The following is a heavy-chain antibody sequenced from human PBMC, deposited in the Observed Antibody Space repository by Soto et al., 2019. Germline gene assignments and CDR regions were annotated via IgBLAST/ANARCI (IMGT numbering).Heavy chain of an antibody. J-gene: IGHJ4*02. V-gene: IGHV5-10-1*01. CDR3: ARQIYDSDTGPNFQYYSDS. Sequence: PGESLKISCKGSGYSFAGYWITWVRQKPGKGLEWMGRIDPSDSQTYYSPSFRGHVTISVTKSITTVFLQWSSLRASDTAMYYCARQIYDSDTGPNFQYYSDSRGQTPPVTVST. D-gene: IGHD3-22*01. CDR2: IDPSDSQT. CDR1: GYSFAGYW.